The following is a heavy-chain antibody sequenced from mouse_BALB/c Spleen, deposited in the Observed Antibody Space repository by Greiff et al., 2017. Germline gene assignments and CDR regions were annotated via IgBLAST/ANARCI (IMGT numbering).Heavy chain of an antibody. D-gene: IGHD1-2*01. V-gene: IGHV5-12-1*01. J-gene: IGHJ4*01. CDR3: ARHWDYGYPDYYAMDY. CDR1: GFAFSSYD. CDR2: ISSGGGST. Sequence: EVKLVESGGGLVKPGGSLKLSCAASGFAFSSYDMSWVRQTPEKRLEWVAYISSGGGSTYYPDTVKGRFTISRDNAKNTLYLQMSSLKSEDTAMYYCARHWDYGYPDYYAMDYWGQGTSVTVSS.